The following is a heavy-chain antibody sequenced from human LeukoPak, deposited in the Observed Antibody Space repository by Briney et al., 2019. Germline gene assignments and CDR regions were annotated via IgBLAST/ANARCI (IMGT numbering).Heavy chain of an antibody. CDR3: ARDLLKGFCSGTNCYASPDY. CDR1: GFTFSRYW. CDR2: IKQDGSEK. V-gene: IGHV3-7*01. Sequence: GGSLRLSCAASGFTFSRYWMSWVRQAPGKGLEWVANIKQDGSEKYYVDSVRGRFTISRDNAKNSLYLQMNSLRAEDTAVYYCARDLLKGFCSGTNCYASPDYWGQGILVAVSS. D-gene: IGHD2-2*01. J-gene: IGHJ4*02.